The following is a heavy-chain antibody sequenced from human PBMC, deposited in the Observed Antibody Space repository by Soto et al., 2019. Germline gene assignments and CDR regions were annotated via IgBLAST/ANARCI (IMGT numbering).Heavy chain of an antibody. V-gene: IGHV3-30-3*01. J-gene: IGHJ4*02. CDR1: RFTFTTYA. CDR3: ASCGYISGWYCYFDF. CDR2: MSSDGTNE. D-gene: IGHD6-19*01. Sequence: PGGSLSLSCAASRFTFTTYAMNWVRQAPGKGLEWVALMSSDGTNEHYADSVRGRFTVSRDNSRNTLFLQMNNLRTDDTAVYYCASCGYISGWYCYFDFWGLGTLVTVSS.